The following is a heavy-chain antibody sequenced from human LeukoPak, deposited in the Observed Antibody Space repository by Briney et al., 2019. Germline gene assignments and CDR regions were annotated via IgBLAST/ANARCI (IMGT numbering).Heavy chain of an antibody. V-gene: IGHV3-7*01. D-gene: IGHD2-15*01. J-gene: IGHJ4*02. CDR3: ARGGGLNTNFDY. CDR1: GFTFRNYW. CDR2: TKPDGSTE. Sequence: GGSLRLSCAASGFTFRNYWMGWVRQAPGKGLEWVAHTKPDGSTEYYADSVRGRFTTSRDNANNLLYLQMNRLRAEDTAVYYCARGGGLNTNFDYWGQGTLVTVSS.